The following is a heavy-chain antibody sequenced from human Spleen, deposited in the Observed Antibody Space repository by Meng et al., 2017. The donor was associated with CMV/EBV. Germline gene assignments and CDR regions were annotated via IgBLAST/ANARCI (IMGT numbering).Heavy chain of an antibody. CDR1: GFTFSNYW. J-gene: IGHJ4*02. Sequence: GESLKISCAASGFTFSNYWMHWVRQAPGKGLEWVSFIRSKSYGGTTLYAASVKGRFTISRDDSKGVAYLQMNSLRTEDTAVYYCTRTWLTGDTYYFDYWGQGTLVTVSS. CDR2: IRSKSYGGTT. CDR3: TRTWLTGDTYYFDY. D-gene: IGHD7-27*01. V-gene: IGHV3-49*04.